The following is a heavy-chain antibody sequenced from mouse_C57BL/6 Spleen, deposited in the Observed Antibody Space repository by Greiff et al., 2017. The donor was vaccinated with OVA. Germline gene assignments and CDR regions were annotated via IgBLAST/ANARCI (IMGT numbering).Heavy chain of an antibody. CDR1: GYSITSGYY. D-gene: IGHD1-1*01. V-gene: IGHV3-6*01. J-gene: IGHJ1*03. CDR3: ASPYYGSSPWYFDV. Sequence: EVQLQESGPGLVKPSQSLSLTCSVTGYSITSGYYWNWIRQFPGNKLEWMGYISYDGSNNYNPSLKNRISITRDTSKNQFFLKLNSVTTEDTATYYCASPYYGSSPWYFDVWGTGTTVTVSS. CDR2: ISYDGSN.